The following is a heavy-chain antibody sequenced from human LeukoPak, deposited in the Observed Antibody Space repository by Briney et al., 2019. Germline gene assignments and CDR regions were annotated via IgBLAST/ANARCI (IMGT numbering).Heavy chain of an antibody. D-gene: IGHD5-18*01. CDR1: GFTVSSTY. CDR2: IESGGRT. Sequence: PGGSLRLSCAASGFTVSSTYMSWVRQAPGKGLEWVSVIESGGRTYYADSVKGRFTISRDSSKNTLYLQMNSLRAEDTAFYFCARENGHIYGYAFLDQWGQXTLVTVSS. CDR3: ARENGHIYGYAFLDQ. V-gene: IGHV3-53*01. J-gene: IGHJ4*02.